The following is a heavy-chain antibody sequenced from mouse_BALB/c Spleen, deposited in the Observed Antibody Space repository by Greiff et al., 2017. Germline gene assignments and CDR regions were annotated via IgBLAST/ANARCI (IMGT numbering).Heavy chain of an antibody. CDR2: ISDGGSYT. CDR1: GFTFSDYY. D-gene: IGHD1-1*01. J-gene: IGHJ1*01. V-gene: IGHV5-4*02. CDR3: ARDGVTTVVAKGYWYFDV. Sequence: EVKVVESGGGLVKPGGSLKLSCAASGFTFSDYYMYWVRQTPEKRLEWVATISDGGSYTYYPDSVKGRFTISRDNAKNNLYLQMSSLKSEDTAMYYCARDGVTTVVAKGYWYFDVWGAGTTVTVSS.